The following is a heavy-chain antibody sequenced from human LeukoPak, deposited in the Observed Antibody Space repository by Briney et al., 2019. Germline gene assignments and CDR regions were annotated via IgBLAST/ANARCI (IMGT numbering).Heavy chain of an antibody. CDR2: IRSGGDKT. J-gene: IGHJ4*02. D-gene: IGHD6-25*01. V-gene: IGHV3-48*03. CDR1: GFTFRTYE. Sequence: GGSLRLSCAASGFTFRTYEMNWFRQAPGKGPRWIAYIRSGGDKTNYAVYVRGRFTVSRDAATNSLYLQMNSLRVEDTAVYYCAKGNPRPDWGQGTLVTVSS. CDR3: AKGNPRPD.